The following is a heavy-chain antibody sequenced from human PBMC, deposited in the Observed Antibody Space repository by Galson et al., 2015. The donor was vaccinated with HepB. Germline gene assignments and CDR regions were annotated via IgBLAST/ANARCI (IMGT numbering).Heavy chain of an antibody. CDR2: IRYDGSNK. J-gene: IGHJ4*02. CDR1: GFTFSSYG. V-gene: IGHV3-30*02. D-gene: IGHD6-19*01. Sequence: SLRLSCAASGFTFSSYGMHWVRQAPRKGLEWVAFIRYDGSNKYYADSVKGRFTISRDNSKNTLYLQMNSLRAEDTAVYYCAKDLARKDSSGWGPAFDYWGQGTLVTVSS. CDR3: AKDLARKDSSGWGPAFDY.